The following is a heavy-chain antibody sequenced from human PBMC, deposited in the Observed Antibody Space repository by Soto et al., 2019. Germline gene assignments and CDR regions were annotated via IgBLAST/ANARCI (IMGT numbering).Heavy chain of an antibody. V-gene: IGHV1-69*13. Sequence: SVKVSCKASGGTFSSYAISWVRQAPGQGLEWKGGIIPIFGTANYAQKFQGRVTITADESTSTAYMELSSLRSEDTAVYYCARVNLESYDPYYYYYGMDVWGQGTTVTVSS. D-gene: IGHD3-16*01. CDR1: GGTFSSYA. CDR2: IIPIFGTA. CDR3: ARVNLESYDPYYYYYGMDV. J-gene: IGHJ6*02.